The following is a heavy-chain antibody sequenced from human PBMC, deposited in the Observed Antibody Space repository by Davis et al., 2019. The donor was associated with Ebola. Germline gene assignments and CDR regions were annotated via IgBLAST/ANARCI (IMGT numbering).Heavy chain of an antibody. D-gene: IGHD3-3*01. CDR1: GGPFSGYY. CDR3: ARAIPLARFLEWFNAFDI. Sequence: SETLSLTCAVYGGPFSGYYWSWIRQSPGKGLEWIGEINHSGGTKYNPSLKSRVTISVDTSKNQFSLKLSSVTAADTAVYYCARAIPLARFLEWFNAFDIWGQGTMVTVSS. J-gene: IGHJ3*02. V-gene: IGHV4-34*01. CDR2: INHSGGT.